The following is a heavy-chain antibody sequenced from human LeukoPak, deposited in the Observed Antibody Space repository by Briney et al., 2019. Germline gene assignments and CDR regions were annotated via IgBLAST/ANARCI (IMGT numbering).Heavy chain of an antibody. D-gene: IGHD5-12*01. J-gene: IGHJ4*02. CDR1: GFTFSGYG. CDR2: IYGGGGVI. Sequence: GWSLRLSCAASGFTFSGYGMYWVRQAPRKGLEWVAGIYGGGGVIKYADSVKGRFTISRDNSENILYLQMDSLRVEDTAMYYCAKDRVPDSGYDIDYWGQGTLVTVSS. V-gene: IGHV3-23*03. CDR3: AKDRVPDSGYDIDY.